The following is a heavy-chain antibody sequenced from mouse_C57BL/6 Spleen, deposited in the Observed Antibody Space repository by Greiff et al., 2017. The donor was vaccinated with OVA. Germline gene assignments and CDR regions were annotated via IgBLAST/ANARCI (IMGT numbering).Heavy chain of an antibody. J-gene: IGHJ3*01. V-gene: IGHV1-18*01. CDR1: GYTFTDYN. Sequence: EVKLQESGPELVKPGASVKIPCKASGYTFTDYNMDWVKQSHGKSLEWIGDINPNNGGTIYNQKFKGKATLTVDKSSSTAYMELRSLTSEDTAVYYCARSGTAQAPFAYWGQGTLVTVSA. D-gene: IGHD3-2*02. CDR3: ARSGTAQAPFAY. CDR2: INPNNGGT.